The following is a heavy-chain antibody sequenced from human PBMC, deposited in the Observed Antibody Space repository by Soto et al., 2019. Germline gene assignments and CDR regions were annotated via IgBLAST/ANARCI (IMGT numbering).Heavy chain of an antibody. CDR1: GGSISSSY. Sequence: QVHLQESGPGLVKPSETLSLTCTVSGGSISSSYWSWIRQPAGKGLEWIGRIYPTGSANYNPSLKNRFTILSHTSKNPLTLQVRSATAADTAVYYCARERQLEIYPYYYAMDVWGQGTTVTVSS. J-gene: IGHJ6*02. CDR2: IYPTGSA. D-gene: IGHD1-1*01. CDR3: ARERQLEIYPYYYAMDV. V-gene: IGHV4-4*07.